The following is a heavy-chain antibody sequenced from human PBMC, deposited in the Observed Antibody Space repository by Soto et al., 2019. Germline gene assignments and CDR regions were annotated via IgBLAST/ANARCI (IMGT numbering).Heavy chain of an antibody. Sequence: GASVKVSCKASGYTFTSYYMHWVRQAPGQGLEWMGIINPSGGSTSYAQKFQGRVTMTRDTSTSTVYMELSSLRSEDTAMYYCARPAGYCSSTSCYGDFGFDIWGQGTMVTVSS. V-gene: IGHV1-46*01. CDR2: INPSGGST. D-gene: IGHD2-2*01. CDR3: ARPAGYCSSTSCYGDFGFDI. CDR1: GYTFTSYY. J-gene: IGHJ3*02.